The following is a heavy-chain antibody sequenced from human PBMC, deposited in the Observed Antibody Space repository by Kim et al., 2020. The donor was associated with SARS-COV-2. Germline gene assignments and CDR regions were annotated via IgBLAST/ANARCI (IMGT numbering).Heavy chain of an antibody. CDR3: AKCRYWDSSGSYFDY. Sequence: GGSLRLSCAASGFTFGDYAMHWVRQAPGKGLEGVSGISWNSGSIGYADSVKGRFTISRDNAKNSLYLQMNSLRSEDTALYYCAKCRYWDSSGSYFDYWGQGTLVTVSS. V-gene: IGHV3-9*01. CDR1: GFTFGDYA. J-gene: IGHJ4*02. CDR2: ISWNSGSI. D-gene: IGHD3-22*01.